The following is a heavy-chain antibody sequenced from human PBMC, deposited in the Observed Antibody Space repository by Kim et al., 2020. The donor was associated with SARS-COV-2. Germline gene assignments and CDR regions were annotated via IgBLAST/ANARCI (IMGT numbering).Heavy chain of an antibody. V-gene: IGHV3-30-3*01. J-gene: IGHJ4*02. Sequence: GGSLRLSCAASGFNFSSYAMHWVRQAPGKGLEWVAVISYDGSNKYYADSVKGRFTISRDNSKNTLYLQMNSLRAEDTAVYYCAGGMIDSPPRGEHLAYFDSWGQGTLVTVSS. D-gene: IGHD3-22*01. CDR3: AGGMIDSPPRGEHLAYFDS. CDR1: GFNFSSYA. CDR2: ISYDGSNK.